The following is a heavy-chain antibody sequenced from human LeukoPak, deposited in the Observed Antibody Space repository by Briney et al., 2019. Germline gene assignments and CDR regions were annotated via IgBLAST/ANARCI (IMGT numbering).Heavy chain of an antibody. CDR2: TYYRSKWYS. J-gene: IGHJ3*02. CDR3: ARGGQGDGYSADEAFDI. CDR1: GDSVSSNSTA. Sequence: SQTLSLTCAISGDSVSSNSTACNWIRQSPSRGLEWLGRTYYRSKWYSDYGVSVKSRTTINPDTSNNQSSLQLNSVTPEDTAVYYCARGGQGDGYSADEAFDIWGQGTMVTVSS. D-gene: IGHD5-24*01. V-gene: IGHV6-1*01.